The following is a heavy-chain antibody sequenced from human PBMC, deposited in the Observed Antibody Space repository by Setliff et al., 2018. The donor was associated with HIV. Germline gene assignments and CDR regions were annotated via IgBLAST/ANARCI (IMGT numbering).Heavy chain of an antibody. J-gene: IGHJ4*02. V-gene: IGHV1-69*05. CDR1: GGTFSSYA. CDR3: ARGPVTLVRGVNRVGLKNEPDY. D-gene: IGHD3-10*01. CDR2: IIPIFGTA. Sequence: SVKVSCKASGGTFSSYAISWVRQAPGQGLEWMGGIIPIFGTANYAQKFQGRVTITTDESTSTAYMELSSLRSEDTAVYYCARGPVTLVRGVNRVGLKNEPDYWGQGTLVTV.